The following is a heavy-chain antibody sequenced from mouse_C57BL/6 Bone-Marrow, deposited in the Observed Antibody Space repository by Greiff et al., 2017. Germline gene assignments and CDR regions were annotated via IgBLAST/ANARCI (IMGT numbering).Heavy chain of an antibody. J-gene: IGHJ2*01. V-gene: IGHV1-80*01. CDR3: ERLGSSYDYVDY. CDR2: IYPGDGDT. D-gene: IGHD1-1*01. Sequence: QVQLKQSGAELVKPGASVKISCKASGYAFSSYWMNWVKQRPGKGLEWIGQIYPGDGDTNYNGKFKGKATLTADKSSSTAYMQLSSLTSEDSAVYCCERLGSSYDYVDYWGQGTTLTVSS. CDR1: GYAFSSYW.